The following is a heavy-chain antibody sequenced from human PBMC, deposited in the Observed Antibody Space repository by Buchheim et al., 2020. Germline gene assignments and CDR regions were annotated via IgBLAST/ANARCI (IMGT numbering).Heavy chain of an antibody. CDR2: TSGSGGST. CDR3: AKGRINWFDP. Sequence: EEQLLESGGGLVQPGGSLRLSCAASGFTFRDYAMSWVRQAPGKGLEWVSATSGSGGSTYYADSVKGRFTIPRDNSKKKLYLQMNSLRDEDTAIYYCAKGRINWFDPWGQGTL. V-gene: IGHV3-23*01. CDR1: GFTFRDYA. J-gene: IGHJ5*02. D-gene: IGHD2/OR15-2a*01.